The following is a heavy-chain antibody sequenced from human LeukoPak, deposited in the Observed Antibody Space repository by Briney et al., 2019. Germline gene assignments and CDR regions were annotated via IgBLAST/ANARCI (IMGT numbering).Heavy chain of an antibody. D-gene: IGHD2-8*01. CDR2: ISGSGGST. J-gene: IGHJ4*02. V-gene: IGHV3-23*01. CDR1: GFTFSSYA. CDR3: AKDGGYCTNGVCYTFDY. Sequence: GGSLRLSCAASGFTFSSYAMSWVRQAPGKGLEWVSAISGSGGSTYYADSVEGRFTISRDNSKNTLYLQMNSLRAEDTAVYYCAKDGGYCTNGVCYTFDYWGQGTLVTVSS.